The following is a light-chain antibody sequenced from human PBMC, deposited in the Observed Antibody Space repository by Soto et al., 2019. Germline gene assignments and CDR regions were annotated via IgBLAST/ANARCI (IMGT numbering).Light chain of an antibody. CDR2: AAS. V-gene: IGKV3-20*01. Sequence: EMVLTQSPGTLSLSPGERATLSCWASRSVTSNFLAWYQKKSGQPPRLLLYAASTRGTCSPDRSSGSGSGKDFSLTITALDPEDFSGSYCLQYGDGACSCGQGPTVVI. J-gene: IGKJ1*01. CDR3: LQYGDGACS. CDR1: RSVTSNF.